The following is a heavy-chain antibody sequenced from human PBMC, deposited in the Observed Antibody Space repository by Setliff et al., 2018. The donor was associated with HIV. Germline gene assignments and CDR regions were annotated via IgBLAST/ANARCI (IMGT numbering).Heavy chain of an antibody. J-gene: IGHJ4*02. V-gene: IGHV3-7*01. CDR1: GFTFRTSW. CDR2: INEHGSET. Sequence: GGSLRLSCAASGFTFRTSWMSWVRQAPGKGLEWVANINEHGSETNYVDSVKGRFTISRDNAKNSLYLQMNSLGAEDTAVYYCTRHYGSGTYCLAYWGQGTLVTVSS. CDR3: TRHYGSGTYCLAY. D-gene: IGHD3-10*01.